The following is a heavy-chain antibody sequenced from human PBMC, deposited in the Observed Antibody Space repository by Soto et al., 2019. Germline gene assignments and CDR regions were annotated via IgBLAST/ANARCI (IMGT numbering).Heavy chain of an antibody. D-gene: IGHD3-22*01. V-gene: IGHV1-69*06. Sequence: QVQLVQSGAEVKKPGSSVKVSCKASGGTFSSYAISWVRQAPGQGLEWMGGIIPIFGTSNYAQKFQGRVTITADKSTSTAYMELSSLRSEDTAVYYCARVFDSLPVSGYYSYWGQGTLVTVSS. CDR1: GGTFSSYA. J-gene: IGHJ4*02. CDR2: IIPIFGTS. CDR3: ARVFDSLPVSGYYSY.